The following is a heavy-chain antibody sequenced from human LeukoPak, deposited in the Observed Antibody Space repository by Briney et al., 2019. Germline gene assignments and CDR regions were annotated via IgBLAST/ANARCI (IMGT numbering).Heavy chain of an antibody. D-gene: IGHD6-19*01. V-gene: IGHV4-4*07. CDR2: IYTSGST. CDR1: GGSISSYY. J-gene: IGHJ2*01. CDR3: ARDRVAGTKLVWYFDL. Sequence: SETLALTCTGSGGSISSYYWSWIRQPAGKGLEWIGRIYTSGSTNYNPSLKSRVTMSVDTSKNQFSLKLSSVTAADTAVYYCARDRVAGTKLVWYFDLWGRGTLVTVSS.